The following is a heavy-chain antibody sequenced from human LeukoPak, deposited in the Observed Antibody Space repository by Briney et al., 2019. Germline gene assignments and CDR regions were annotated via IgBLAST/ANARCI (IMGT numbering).Heavy chain of an antibody. D-gene: IGHD1-26*01. V-gene: IGHV1-2*02. CDR2: INPNSGGT. CDR1: GYTFTGYY. J-gene: IGHJ4*02. CDR3: ARDRWDLLTFDY. Sequence: ASVKVSCKASGYTFTGYYMHWVRQAPGQGLEWMGWINPNSGGTNYAQKFQGRVTMTRDTSINTTYMELSRLRSDDTAVYYCARDRWDLLTFDYWGQGTLVTVSS.